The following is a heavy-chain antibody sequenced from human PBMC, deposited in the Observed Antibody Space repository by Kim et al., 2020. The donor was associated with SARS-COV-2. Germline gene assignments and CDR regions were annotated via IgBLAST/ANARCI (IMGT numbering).Heavy chain of an antibody. CDR1: GLTFSSYA. CDR2: ISGSGGNT. J-gene: IGHJ4*02. V-gene: IGHV3-23*01. D-gene: IGHD3-10*01. CDR3: AKEPFRRIIALDY. Sequence: GGSLRLSCAASGLTFSSYAMSWVRQAPGKGLEWVSGISGSGGNTYYADSVKGRFTISRDNSKNTLHLQMNSLRAEDTAVYYCAKEPFRRIIALDYWGQGTLVPLSS.